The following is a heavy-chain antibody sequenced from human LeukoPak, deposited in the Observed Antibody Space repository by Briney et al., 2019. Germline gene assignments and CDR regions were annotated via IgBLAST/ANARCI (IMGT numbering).Heavy chain of an antibody. D-gene: IGHD2-2*01. V-gene: IGHV4-59*01. CDR2: IFYSGST. CDR3: ARGVYCSSTSCNYYYYYGMDV. J-gene: IGHJ6*02. Sequence: SETLSLTCTVSGGSISGYYWSWIRQPPGKGLEWIGYIFYSGSTKYNPSLKSRVTISVDTSKNQFSLRLSSVTAADTALYYCARGVYCSSTSCNYYYYYGMDVWGQGTTVTVSS. CDR1: GGSISGYY.